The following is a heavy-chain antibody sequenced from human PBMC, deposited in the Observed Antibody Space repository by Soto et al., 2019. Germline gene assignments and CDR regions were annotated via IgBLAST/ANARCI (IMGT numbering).Heavy chain of an antibody. Sequence: SVKVSCKASGGTFSSYAISWVRQAPGQGLEWMGGIIPIFGTANYAQKFQGRVTITADESTSTAYMELSSLRSEDTAVYYCARDYTEWLVKDDYYYGMAVWGQGTTVTVSS. J-gene: IGHJ6*02. CDR3: ARDYTEWLVKDDYYYGMAV. D-gene: IGHD6-19*01. CDR1: GGTFSSYA. CDR2: IIPIFGTA. V-gene: IGHV1-69*13.